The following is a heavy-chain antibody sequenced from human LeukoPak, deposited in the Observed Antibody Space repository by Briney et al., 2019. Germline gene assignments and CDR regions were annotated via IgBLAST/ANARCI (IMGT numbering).Heavy chain of an antibody. Sequence: SSETLSLTCTVSGYSISSGYYWGWIRQPPGKGLECIGNIYHSGSTYYNPSLKSRVTISVDTSKNQFSLKLSSVTAADTAVYYCARDGGLAYSGEFDYWGQGTLVTVSS. CDR2: IYHSGST. CDR1: GYSISSGYY. D-gene: IGHD2-15*01. J-gene: IGHJ4*02. CDR3: ARDGGLAYSGEFDY. V-gene: IGHV4-38-2*02.